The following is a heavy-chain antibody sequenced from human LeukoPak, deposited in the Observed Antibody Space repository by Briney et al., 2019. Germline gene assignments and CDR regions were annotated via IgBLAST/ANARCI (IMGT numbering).Heavy chain of an antibody. V-gene: IGHV1-69*06. J-gene: IGHJ4*02. CDR2: TIPIFGTA. Sequence: GASVKVSCKASGGTFSSYAISWVRQAPGQGLEWMGGTIPIFGTANYAQKFQGRVTITADKSTSTAYMELSSLRSEDTAVYYCAREDCSGGSCYYDYWGQGTLVTVSS. CDR3: AREDCSGGSCYYDY. D-gene: IGHD2-15*01. CDR1: GGTFSSYA.